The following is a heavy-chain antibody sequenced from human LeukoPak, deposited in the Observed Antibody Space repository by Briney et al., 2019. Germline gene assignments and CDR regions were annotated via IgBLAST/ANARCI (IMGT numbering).Heavy chain of an antibody. CDR2: IYYSGST. V-gene: IGHV4-31*03. CDR1: GGSISSGGYY. CDR3: AGYSYGRFSNYYYGMDV. Sequence: SETLSLTCTVSGGSISSGGYYWSWIRQHPGKGLEWIGYIYYSGSTYYNPSLKSRVTISVDTSKNQFSLKLSSVTAADTAVYYCAGYSYGRFSNYYYGMDVWGQGTTVTVSS. D-gene: IGHD5-18*01. J-gene: IGHJ6*02.